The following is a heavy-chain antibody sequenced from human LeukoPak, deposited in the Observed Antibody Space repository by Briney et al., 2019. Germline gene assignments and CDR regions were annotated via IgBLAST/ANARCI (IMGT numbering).Heavy chain of an antibody. J-gene: IGHJ4*02. CDR3: ARQGY. CDR1: GYTFAGYY. V-gene: IGHV1-2*02. Sequence: ASVKVSCKASGYTFAGYYMHWVRQAPRQGLEWMGWINPNSGGTNYAQKSQGRVTMPRVTSISTAYMGLSRRRLDDTAVYYCARQGYWGQGPLVTVSS. CDR2: INPNSGGT.